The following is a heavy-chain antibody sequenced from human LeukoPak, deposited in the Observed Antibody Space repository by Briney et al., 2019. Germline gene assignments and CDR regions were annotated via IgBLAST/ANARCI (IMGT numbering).Heavy chain of an antibody. D-gene: IGHD3-10*01. CDR3: ARAYSTVLLWFGEFLDY. J-gene: IGHJ4*02. Sequence: SETLSLTCAVYGGSFSGYYWSWIRQPPGKGLEWIGEISHSGSTNYNPSLKSRVTISVDTSKNQFSLKLSSVTAADTAVYYCARAYSTVLLWFGEFLDYWGQGTLVTVSS. CDR2: ISHSGST. CDR1: GGSFSGYY. V-gene: IGHV4-34*01.